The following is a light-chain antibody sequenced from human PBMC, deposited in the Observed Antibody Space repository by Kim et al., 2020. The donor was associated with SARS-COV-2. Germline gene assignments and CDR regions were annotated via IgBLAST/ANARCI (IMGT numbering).Light chain of an antibody. J-gene: IGLJ3*02. CDR3: ATWDDTLSGRV. CDR1: SSNIGFSP. CDR2: GND. V-gene: IGLV1-44*01. Sequence: GQRVTISCSGSSSNIGFSPVSWYQHLPGTAPKLLIYGNDQRPSGVPDRFSDSKSGTSASLAISGLQSRDEGDYYCATWDDTLSGRVFGGGTQLTVL.